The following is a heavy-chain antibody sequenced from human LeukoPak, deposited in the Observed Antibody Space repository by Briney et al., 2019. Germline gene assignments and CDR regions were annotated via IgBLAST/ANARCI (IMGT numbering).Heavy chain of an antibody. J-gene: IGHJ3*02. CDR3: ASPIRCQSFDI. D-gene: IGHD2-2*01. CDR2: IYPGGET. CDR1: GFTVSSNY. Sequence: GGSVRFSCSASGFTVSSNYMSWDRQAPGKGLEWVSVIYPGGETYYADFVKGRFTISRDNSKNTLYLQMNSLRAEDTAAYYCASPIRCQSFDIWGHRVMVTVSS. V-gene: IGHV3-53*01.